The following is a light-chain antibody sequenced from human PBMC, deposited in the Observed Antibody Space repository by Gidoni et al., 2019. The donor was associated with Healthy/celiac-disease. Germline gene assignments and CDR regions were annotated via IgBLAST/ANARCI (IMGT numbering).Light chain of an antibody. CDR1: QSVSSY. J-gene: IGKJ4*01. Sequence: EIVLTQSPATLSLYPGERASLSCRASQSVSSYLAWYQQKPGKATRLLIYDASNRATGIPARCSGSASGPDFTLTISSLEPEDFAVYYCQQRSNTFGGGTKVEIK. V-gene: IGKV3-11*01. CDR2: DAS. CDR3: QQRSNT.